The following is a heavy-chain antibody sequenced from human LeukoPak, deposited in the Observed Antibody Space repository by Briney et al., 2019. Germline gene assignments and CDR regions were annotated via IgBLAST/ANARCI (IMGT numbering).Heavy chain of an antibody. CDR1: GFTFSSYW. CDR2: IHRDGSEK. Sequence: GGSLRLSCTASGFTFSSYWMTWVRQAPGKGLEWVANIHRDGSEKNYVDSVKGRFTISRDNANTKNSLYLQMNTLRAEDTAVYYCARDANRGGEFDLWGQGTLVTVSS. CDR3: ARDANRGGEFDL. D-gene: IGHD2/OR15-2a*01. J-gene: IGHJ4*02. V-gene: IGHV3-7*01.